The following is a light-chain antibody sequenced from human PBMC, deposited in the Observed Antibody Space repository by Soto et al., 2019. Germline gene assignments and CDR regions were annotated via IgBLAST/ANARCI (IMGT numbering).Light chain of an antibody. V-gene: IGLV3-9*01. J-gene: IGLJ3*02. CDR2: RDT. CDR1: NIGSKN. CDR3: QVWDSRRV. Sequence: SYELTQPLSVSVALGQTARITCGGNNIGSKNVHWYHQKPGQAPVLAIYRDTNRPSGIPGRFSGSNSGNTATLTISRAQAGDEADYYCQVWDSRRVFGGGTKLTVL.